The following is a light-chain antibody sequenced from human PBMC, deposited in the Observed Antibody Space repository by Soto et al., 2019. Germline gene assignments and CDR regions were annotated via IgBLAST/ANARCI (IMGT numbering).Light chain of an antibody. CDR1: SSDDGGYNY. Sequence: QSALTQPASVSGSPGQSITISCTGTSSDDGGYNYVSWYQQHPGKAPKLMIYEVSNRPSGVSNRFSGSKSGNTASLTISGLQAEDEADYYCSSYTSSITPLFGGGTKLTVL. J-gene: IGLJ3*02. CDR2: EVS. CDR3: SSYTSSITPL. V-gene: IGLV2-14*01.